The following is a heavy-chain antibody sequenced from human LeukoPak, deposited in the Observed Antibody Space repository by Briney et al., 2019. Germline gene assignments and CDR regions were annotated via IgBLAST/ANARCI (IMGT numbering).Heavy chain of an antibody. V-gene: IGHV5-51*01. J-gene: IGHJ3*02. D-gene: IGHD6-19*01. CDR3: ARPRQWLVHDAFDI. CDR2: IYPGDSDT. CDR1: AYSFTSYW. Sequence: GESLKISCKGSAYSFTSYWIGWVRQMPGKGLEWMGIIYPGDSDTRYSPSFKGQVTISADKSISTAYLQWSSLKASDTAMYYCARPRQWLVHDAFDIWGQGTMVTVSS.